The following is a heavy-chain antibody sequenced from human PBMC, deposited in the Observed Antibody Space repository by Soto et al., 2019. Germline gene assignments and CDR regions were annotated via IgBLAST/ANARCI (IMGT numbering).Heavy chain of an antibody. CDR3: AKWEEGNIGAAGVTSESEAILYYSGMDV. CDR2: ISGRGGTA. CDR1: GFTFNTYA. D-gene: IGHD6-13*01. J-gene: IGHJ6*02. Sequence: EVQLLESGGGVVQPGGSLRLSCAASGFTFNTYAMSWVRQAPGKGLEWVSGISGRGGTADYANSVKGRFTISRDNSKNILTLAMNRLRAADAAVYYCAKWEEGNIGAAGVTSESEAILYYSGMDVWGQGTTVTVSS. V-gene: IGHV3-23*01.